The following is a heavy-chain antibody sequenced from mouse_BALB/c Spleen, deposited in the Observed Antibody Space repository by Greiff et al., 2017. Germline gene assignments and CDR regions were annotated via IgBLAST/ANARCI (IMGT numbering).Heavy chain of an antibody. V-gene: IGHV5-17*02. CDR1: GFTFSSSG. CDR2: ISSGSSTI. J-gene: IGHJ4*01. Sequence: DVQLVESGGGLVQPGGSRKLSCAASGFTFSSSGMHWVRQAPEKGLEWVADISSGSSTIYYANTVKGRFTISRDNPKNSLFLQMTSLRSEATAMYYSARSRDYVARDYWGQGTSVTVSS. CDR3: ARSRDYVARDY.